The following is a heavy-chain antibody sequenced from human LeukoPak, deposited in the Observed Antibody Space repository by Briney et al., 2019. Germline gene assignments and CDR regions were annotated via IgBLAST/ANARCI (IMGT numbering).Heavy chain of an antibody. D-gene: IGHD3-10*01. V-gene: IGHV3-11*01. J-gene: IGHJ4*02. Sequence: GGPLRLSCAASGFALSDFYMVWIRQAPGKGLEWISYISNSGSTLYYADSVKGRFTISRHNDKNLLYLQMNSLRADDTAVYYCARDALGSYDYWGQGTLVTVSS. CDR3: ARDALGSYDY. CDR1: GFALSDFY. CDR2: ISNSGSTL.